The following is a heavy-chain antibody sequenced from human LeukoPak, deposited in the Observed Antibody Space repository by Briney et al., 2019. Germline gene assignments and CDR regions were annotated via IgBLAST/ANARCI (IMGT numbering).Heavy chain of an antibody. V-gene: IGHV3-30*04. CDR3: LRERGTYDSSGYHFDY. D-gene: IGHD3-22*01. CDR1: GFTFGDFA. CDR2: IRYDGNNK. Sequence: GGSLRLSCTASGFTFGDFAMSWVRQAPGKGLEWVAFIRYDGNNKYYADSVKGRFTISRDNAKNSLYLQMNSLRAEDTALYYCLRERGTYDSSGYHFDYWGQGTLVTVSS. J-gene: IGHJ4*02.